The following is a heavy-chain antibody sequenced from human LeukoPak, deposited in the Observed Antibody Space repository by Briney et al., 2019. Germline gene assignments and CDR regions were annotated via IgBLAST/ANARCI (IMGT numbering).Heavy chain of an antibody. CDR1: GFTFSSYG. CDR3: ARVDIGSLFFDY. CDR2: ISYDGSNK. V-gene: IGHV3-30*03. J-gene: IGHJ4*02. D-gene: IGHD1-26*01. Sequence: PGGSLRLSCAASGFTFSSYGMHWVRQAPGKGLEWVAVISYDGSNKYYADSVKGRFTISRDNSKNTLYLQMNSLTVEDTAAYYCARVDIGSLFFDYWGQGTLVTVSS.